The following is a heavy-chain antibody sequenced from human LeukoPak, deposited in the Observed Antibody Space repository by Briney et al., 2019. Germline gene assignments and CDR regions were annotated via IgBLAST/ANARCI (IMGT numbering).Heavy chain of an antibody. CDR3: ARDDGFRGVDY. CDR2: IKPDGSEK. V-gene: IGHV3-7*01. J-gene: IGHJ4*02. Sequence: GGSLRLSCAASGFTFTTYWMSWVRQAPGKGLEWVANIKPDGSEKYYVDSVKGRFTISRDNVKNSLYLQMNSLRAEDTAVYYCARDDGFRGVDYWGQGTLVTVSS. CDR1: GFTFTTYW. D-gene: IGHD3-10*01.